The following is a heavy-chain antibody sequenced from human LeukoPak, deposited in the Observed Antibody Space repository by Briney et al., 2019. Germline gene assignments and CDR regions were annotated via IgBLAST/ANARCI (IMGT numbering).Heavy chain of an antibody. CDR1: GGSISSSSYY. J-gene: IGHJ5*02. D-gene: IGHD2-2*01. V-gene: IGHV4-39*01. CDR2: IYYSGST. CDR3: ARNPRGYCSSTSCPRYWFDP. Sequence: SETLSLTCTVSGGSISSSSYYWGWIRPPPGKGLEWIGSIYYSGSTYYNPSLKSRVTISVDTSKNQFSLKLSSVTAADTAVYYCARNPRGYCSSTSCPRYWFDPWGQGTLVTVSS.